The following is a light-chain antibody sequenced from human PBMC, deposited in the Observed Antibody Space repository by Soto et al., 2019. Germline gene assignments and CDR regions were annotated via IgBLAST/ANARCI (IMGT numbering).Light chain of an antibody. J-gene: IGKJ1*01. CDR2: AAS. CDR3: LPQNEYPRT. Sequence: DIQMTQSPPAMSASVGDGVTITCRASQDIRNGLAWFQQKPGQVPKRLIYAASSLQSGVPSRFSAYGSGTGFPPPNRRLQPGGFANYYWLPQNEYPRTFGQGTKVEF. V-gene: IGKV1-17*03. CDR1: QDIRNG.